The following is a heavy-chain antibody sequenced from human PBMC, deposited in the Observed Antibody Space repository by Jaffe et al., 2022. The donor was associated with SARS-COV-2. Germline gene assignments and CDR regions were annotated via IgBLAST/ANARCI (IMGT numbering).Heavy chain of an antibody. CDR2: INPSGGST. D-gene: IGHD2-15*01. V-gene: IGHV1-46*04. CDR3: ARDRYCSGGSCYSVVGYMDV. J-gene: IGHJ6*03. CDR1: GYTFTSYY. Sequence: QVQLVQSGAEVKKPGASVKVSCKASGYTFTSYYMHWVRQAPGQGLEWMGIINPSGGSTSYAQKLQGRVTMTRDTSTSTVYMELSSLRSEDTAVYYCARDRYCSGGSCYSVVGYMDVWGKGTTVTVSS.